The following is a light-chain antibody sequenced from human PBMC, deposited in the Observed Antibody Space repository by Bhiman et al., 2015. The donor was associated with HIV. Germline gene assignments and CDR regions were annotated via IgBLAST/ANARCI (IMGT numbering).Light chain of an antibody. Sequence: QSVLTQPPSASGTPGQRVTISCSGSSSNIGSNTVNWYQQLPGTAPKLLIYRINQRPSGVPDRFSGSKSGTSASLAISGLQSEDEADYYCAAWDDSLNGRVFGGGTKLTVL. V-gene: IGLV1-44*01. CDR2: RIN. CDR1: SSNIGSNT. J-gene: IGLJ3*02. CDR3: AAWDDSLNGRV.